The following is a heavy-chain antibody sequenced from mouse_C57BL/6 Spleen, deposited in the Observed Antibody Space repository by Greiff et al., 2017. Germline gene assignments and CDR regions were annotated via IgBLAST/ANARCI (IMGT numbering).Heavy chain of an antibody. J-gene: IGHJ3*01. CDR1: GYAFSSYW. Sequence: VQLQQSGAELVKPGASVKISCKASGYAFSSYWMNWVKQRPGKGLEWIGQIYPGDGDTNYNGKFKGKAKLTADKSSSTAYMQLSSLTSEDSAVYFCARDYGSIAGWFAYWGQGTLVTVSA. D-gene: IGHD1-1*01. CDR3: ARDYGSIAGWFAY. CDR2: IYPGDGDT. V-gene: IGHV1-80*01.